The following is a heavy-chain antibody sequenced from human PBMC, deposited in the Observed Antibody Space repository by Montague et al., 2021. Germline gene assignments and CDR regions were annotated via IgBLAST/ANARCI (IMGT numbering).Heavy chain of an antibody. D-gene: IGHD3-10*01. J-gene: IGHJ4*02. Sequence: CAISGDSVADNNAAWNWIRESPSVGLEWLGGTYYRSTWYTDYAVSVKGRIAINPDTSKNQFSLQLNSVTPEDTAVYYCAREGVGDLLFSFDSWGQGTLVTVSS. CDR3: AREGVGDLLFSFDS. V-gene: IGHV6-1*01. CDR1: GDSVADNNAA. CDR2: TYYRSTWYT.